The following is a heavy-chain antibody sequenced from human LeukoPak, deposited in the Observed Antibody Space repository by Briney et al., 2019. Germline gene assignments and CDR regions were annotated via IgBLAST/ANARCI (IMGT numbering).Heavy chain of an antibody. V-gene: IGHV3-23*01. Sequence: GGSLRLSCAASGFTFSSYAMSWVRQAPGKVLEWVSAISGSGGSTYYADSVKGRFTISRDNSKNTLYLQMNSLRAEDTAVYYCAKVQYDYVWGSYRYGAFDYWGQGTLVTVSS. D-gene: IGHD3-16*02. J-gene: IGHJ4*02. CDR3: AKVQYDYVWGSYRYGAFDY. CDR1: GFTFSSYA. CDR2: ISGSGGST.